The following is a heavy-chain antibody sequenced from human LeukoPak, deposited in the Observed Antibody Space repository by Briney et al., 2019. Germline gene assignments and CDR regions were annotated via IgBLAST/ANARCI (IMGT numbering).Heavy chain of an antibody. Sequence: GEPLKISCQGSGYSFTNYWIGWVRQMPGKGLEWMGIIYPGDSDTKYSPSFQGQVTISADKSITTAYLQWSSLEASDTAIYYCARSHTLDRITKYYFDFWGQGTLVTVSS. V-gene: IGHV5-51*01. CDR1: GYSFTNYW. CDR2: IYPGDSDT. CDR3: ARSHTLDRITKYYFDF. D-gene: IGHD1-14*01. J-gene: IGHJ4*02.